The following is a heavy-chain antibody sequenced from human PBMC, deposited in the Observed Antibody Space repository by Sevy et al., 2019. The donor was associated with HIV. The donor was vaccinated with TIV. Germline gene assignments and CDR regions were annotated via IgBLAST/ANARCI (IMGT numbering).Heavy chain of an antibody. J-gene: IGHJ4*02. D-gene: IGHD6-13*01. CDR3: VKERVVHISSRYYFDY. CDR2: INNSGGST. CDR1: GSTVNPYA. V-gene: IGHV3-23*01. Sequence: GGCLRLSCIASGSTVNPYAMSWVRQAPGKGLEWVAVINNSGGSTDYADSVRGRFSISRDNPNVYLEMNSLRVEDTAVYYCVKERVVHISSRYYFDYWGQGTLVTVSS.